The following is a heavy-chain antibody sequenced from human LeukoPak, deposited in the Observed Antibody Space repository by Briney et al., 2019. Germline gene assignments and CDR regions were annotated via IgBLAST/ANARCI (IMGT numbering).Heavy chain of an antibody. CDR2: INHSGST. CDR1: GGSFSGYY. Sequence: PSETLSLTCAVYGGSFSGYYWSWIRQPPGKGLEWIGEINHSGSTNYNPSLKSRVTISVDTSKNQFSLKLSSVTAADTAVYYCARVSSSSSEDYYYYYYMDVRGKGTTVTVSS. V-gene: IGHV4-34*01. D-gene: IGHD6-6*01. J-gene: IGHJ6*03. CDR3: ARVSSSSSEDYYYYYYMDV.